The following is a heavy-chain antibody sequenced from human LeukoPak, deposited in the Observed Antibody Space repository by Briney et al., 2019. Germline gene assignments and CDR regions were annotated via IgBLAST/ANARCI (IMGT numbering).Heavy chain of an antibody. CDR3: ARDTWIQLWFKGNWFDP. CDR1: GGTFSSYA. D-gene: IGHD5-18*01. Sequence: GSSVKVSCKASGGTFSSYAISWVRQAPGQGLEWMGRIIPILGIANYAQKFQGRVTITADKSTSTAYMELSSLRSEDTAVYYCARDTWIQLWFKGNWFDPWGQGTLVTVSS. J-gene: IGHJ5*02. V-gene: IGHV1-69*04. CDR2: IIPILGIA.